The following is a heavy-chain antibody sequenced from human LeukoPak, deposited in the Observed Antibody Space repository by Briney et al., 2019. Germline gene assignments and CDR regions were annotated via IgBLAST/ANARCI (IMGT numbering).Heavy chain of an antibody. CDR1: GFTFSSYA. CDR2: ISSNGGST. Sequence: GGSLRLSCAASGFTFSSYAMSWVRQAPGKGLEYVSAISSNGGSTYYANSVKGRFTISRDNSKNTLYLQMGSLRAEDMAVYYCARGGLGYDFWSGYRDYWGQGTLVTVSS. V-gene: IGHV3-64*01. D-gene: IGHD3-3*01. CDR3: ARGGLGYDFWSGYRDY. J-gene: IGHJ4*02.